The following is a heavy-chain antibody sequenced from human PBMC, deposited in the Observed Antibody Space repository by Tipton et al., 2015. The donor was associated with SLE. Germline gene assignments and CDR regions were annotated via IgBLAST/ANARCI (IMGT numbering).Heavy chain of an antibody. J-gene: IGHJ6*03. CDR3: ARGRSTSLPMDV. CDR1: GGSISGYY. V-gene: IGHV4-34*01. CDR2: INHSGST. Sequence: TLSLTCTVSGGSISGYYWSWIRQPPGKGLEWIGEINHSGSTNYNPSLKSRVTISVDTSKNQFSLKLSSVTAADTAVYYCARGRSTSLPMDVWGKGTTVTVSS. D-gene: IGHD2-2*01.